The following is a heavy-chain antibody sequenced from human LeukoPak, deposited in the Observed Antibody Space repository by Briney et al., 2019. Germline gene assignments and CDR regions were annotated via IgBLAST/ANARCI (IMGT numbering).Heavy chain of an antibody. D-gene: IGHD3-10*01. CDR3: ARGQTVSGAKYYFDF. V-gene: IGHV3-49*04. Sequence: GGSLRLSCLTSGFTFRDYGLGWVRQAPGMGLEWVSFIRSRIYGGAPEYAASVRGRFSVSRDDSESIAYLQMNNLKSEDTAVYYCARGQTVSGAKYYFDFWSPGTLVTVSS. J-gene: IGHJ4*02. CDR1: GFTFRDYG. CDR2: IRSRIYGGAP.